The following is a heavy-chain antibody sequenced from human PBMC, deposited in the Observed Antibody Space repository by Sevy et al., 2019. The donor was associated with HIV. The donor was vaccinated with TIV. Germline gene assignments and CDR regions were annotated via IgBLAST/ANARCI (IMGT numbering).Heavy chain of an antibody. CDR2: ISYDGSNK. J-gene: IGHJ4*02. CDR3: ARDPTQRGAYYDFWSGYFDY. D-gene: IGHD3-3*01. Sequence: GGSLRLSCAASGFTFSSSAMHWVRQAPGKGLEWVAVISYDGSNKYYADSVKGRFTISRDDSKNTLYLRMNSLRTEDTAVYYCARDPTQRGAYYDFWSGYFDYWCQGTLVTVSS. V-gene: IGHV3-30-3*01. CDR1: GFTFSSSA.